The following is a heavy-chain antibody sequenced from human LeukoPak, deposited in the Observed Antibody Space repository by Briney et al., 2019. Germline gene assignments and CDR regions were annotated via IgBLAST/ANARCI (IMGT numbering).Heavy chain of an antibody. CDR3: ARGPVLLWPRGWFDP. CDR2: IYYSGST. D-gene: IGHD3-10*01. CDR1: GGSVSSGSYY. V-gene: IGHV4-61*01. J-gene: IGHJ5*02. Sequence: SETLSLTCTASGGSVSSGSYYWSWIRPPPGKGLEWIGYIYYSGSTNYNPSLKSRVTISVDTSKNQFSLKLSSVTAADTAVYYCARGPVLLWPRGWFDPWGQGTLVTVSS.